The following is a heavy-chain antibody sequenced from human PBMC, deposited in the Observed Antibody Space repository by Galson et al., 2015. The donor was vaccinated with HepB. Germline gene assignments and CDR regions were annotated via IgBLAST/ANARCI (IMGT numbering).Heavy chain of an antibody. D-gene: IGHD3-22*01. Sequence: SVKVSCKASGYTFTSYAMHWVRQAPGQRLEWMGWINAGNGNTKYSQKFQGRVTITRDTSASTAYMELSSLRSEDTAVYYCARVFRSLYYDSSGHGSFDYWGQGTLVTVSS. J-gene: IGHJ4*02. CDR1: GYTFTSYA. CDR2: INAGNGNT. V-gene: IGHV1-3*01. CDR3: ARVFRSLYYDSSGHGSFDY.